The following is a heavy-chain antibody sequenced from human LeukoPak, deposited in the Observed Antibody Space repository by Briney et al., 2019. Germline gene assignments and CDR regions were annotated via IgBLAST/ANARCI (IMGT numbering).Heavy chain of an antibody. CDR2: INTNTGNP. V-gene: IGHV7-4-1*02. CDR1: GYTFTSYA. J-gene: IGHJ4*02. CDR3: ALADPFKRYDSSGYYNY. D-gene: IGHD3-22*01. Sequence: RASVNVSCKASGYTFTSYAMNWVRQAPGQGLEWMGWINTNTGNPTYAQGFTGRFVFSLDTSVSTAYLQISSLKAEDTAVYYCALADPFKRYDSSGYYNYWGQGTLVTVSS.